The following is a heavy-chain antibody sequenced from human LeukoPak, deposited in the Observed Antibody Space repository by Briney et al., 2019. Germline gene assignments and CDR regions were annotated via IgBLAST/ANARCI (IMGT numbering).Heavy chain of an antibody. V-gene: IGHV4-39*07. CDR3: ARGAILYSSSPYFDY. CDR2: IYYSGST. Sequence: SSETLSLTCTVSGGSISSSSYYWGWLRQPPGKGLEWIGSIYYSGSTYYNPSFKSRFTISVNTSKNQFSLKLISVTAADTAVYFCARGAILYSSSPYFDYWGQGILVTVSS. D-gene: IGHD6-6*01. J-gene: IGHJ4*02. CDR1: GGSISSSSYY.